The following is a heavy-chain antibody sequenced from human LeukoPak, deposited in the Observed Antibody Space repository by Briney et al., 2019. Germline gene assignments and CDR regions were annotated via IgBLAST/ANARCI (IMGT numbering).Heavy chain of an antibody. V-gene: IGHV4-59*01. CDR3: AREMTTVVTDYFDY. CDR2: IYHSGST. D-gene: IGHD4-23*01. CDR1: GGSISSYY. J-gene: IGHJ4*02. Sequence: PSETLSLTCTVSGGSISSYYWSWIRQPPGKGLEWIGYIYHSGSTNYNPSLKSRVTISVDTSKNQFSLKLSSVTAADTAVYYCAREMTTVVTDYFDYWGQGTLVTVSS.